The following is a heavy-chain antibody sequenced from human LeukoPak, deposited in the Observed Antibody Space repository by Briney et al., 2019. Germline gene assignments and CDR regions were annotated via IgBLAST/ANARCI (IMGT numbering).Heavy chain of an antibody. CDR3: AVAYSYGRDTFDI. D-gene: IGHD5-18*01. Sequence: GASVKVSCKASGYTFTGYYMHWVRQAPGQGLEWMGLINPSGGSTSHAQKFQGRVTMTRDTSTSTVYMELRSLRSEDTAVYYCAVAYSYGRDTFDIWGQGTMVTVSS. CDR2: INPSGGST. V-gene: IGHV1-46*01. CDR1: GYTFTGYY. J-gene: IGHJ3*02.